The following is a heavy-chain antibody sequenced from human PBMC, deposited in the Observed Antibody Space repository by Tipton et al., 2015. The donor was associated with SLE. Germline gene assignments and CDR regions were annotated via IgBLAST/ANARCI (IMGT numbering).Heavy chain of an antibody. CDR3: ARVDIVATIDY. CDR2: IYYSGST. CDR1: GGSISSYY. V-gene: IGHV4-59*08. D-gene: IGHD5-12*01. Sequence: TLSLTCTASGGSISSYYWSWIRQPPGKGLEWIGYIYYSGSTNYNPSLKSRVTISVDTSKNQFSLKLSSVTAADTAVYYCARVDIVATIDYWGQGTLVTVSS. J-gene: IGHJ4*02.